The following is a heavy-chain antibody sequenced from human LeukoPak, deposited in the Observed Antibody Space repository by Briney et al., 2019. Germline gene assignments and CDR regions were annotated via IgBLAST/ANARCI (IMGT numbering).Heavy chain of an antibody. CDR2: ISSSSYI. CDR3: ARDREGDYIWGSYRPDWFDP. D-gene: IGHD3-16*02. Sequence: PGGSLRLSCAAPGFTFSSYTMNWVRQAPGKWLEWVSSISSSSYIYYADSVKGRFTISRDNAKNSLYLQMNSLRAEDTAVYYCARDREGDYIWGSYRPDWFDPWGQGTLVTVSS. V-gene: IGHV3-21*01. CDR1: GFTFSSYT. J-gene: IGHJ5*02.